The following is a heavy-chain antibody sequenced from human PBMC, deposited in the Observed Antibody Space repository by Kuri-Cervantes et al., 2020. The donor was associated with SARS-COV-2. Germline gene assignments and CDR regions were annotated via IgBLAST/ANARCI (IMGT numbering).Heavy chain of an antibody. J-gene: IGHJ4*01. D-gene: IGHD4-23*01. CDR1: GYAFSSSW. V-gene: IGHV1-69-2*01. CDR3: ARGEYYGSSLFDY. CDR2: IYPGDGDT. Sequence: EVKLEQSGPELVKPGASVKISCKASGYAFSSSWMNWVKQRPGKGLEWIGRIYPGDGDTNYNGKFKGKATLTADKSSSTAYMQLSSLTTEDSAIYYCARGEYYGSSLFDYWGQGTTLTVSS.